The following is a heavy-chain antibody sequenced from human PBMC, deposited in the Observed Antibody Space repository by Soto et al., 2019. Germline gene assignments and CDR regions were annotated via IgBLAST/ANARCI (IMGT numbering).Heavy chain of an antibody. V-gene: IGHV3-49*04. D-gene: IGHD3-10*01. J-gene: IGHJ6*02. CDR1: GFTFGDYA. CDR2: IRSKAYGGTT. CDR3: TRDRITMVRGVTYYYYGMDV. Sequence: EVQLVESGGGLVQPGRSPRLSCTASGFTFGDYAMSWVRQAPGKGLEWVGFIRSKAYGGTTEYAASVKGRFTISRDDSKSIAYLQMNSLKTEDTAVYYCTRDRITMVRGVTYYYYGMDVWGQGTTVTVSS.